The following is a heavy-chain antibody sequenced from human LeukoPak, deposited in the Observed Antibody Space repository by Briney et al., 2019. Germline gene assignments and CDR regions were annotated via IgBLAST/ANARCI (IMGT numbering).Heavy chain of an antibody. CDR1: GGSLSGNY. Sequence: PSETLSLTCAVFGGSLSGNYWSWIRQPPGKGLEWIREINHSGSTNYNPSLKSRVTISVDTSKNQFSLRLSSVTAADMAVYYCARHTWAGTAYFYYYMDVWAKGTSVSVSS. CDR2: INHSGST. D-gene: IGHD1-7*01. CDR3: ARHTWAGTAYFYYYMDV. V-gene: IGHV4-34*01. J-gene: IGHJ6*03.